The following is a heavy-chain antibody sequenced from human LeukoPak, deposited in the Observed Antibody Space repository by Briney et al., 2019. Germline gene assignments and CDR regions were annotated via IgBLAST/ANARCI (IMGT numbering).Heavy chain of an antibody. CDR2: IYSGGRT. CDR3: ARDHESLYGMDV. CDR1: GFTVSNNY. V-gene: IGHV3-66*01. J-gene: IGHJ6*02. Sequence: GGSLRLSCAASGFTVSNNYMSWVRQAPGKGLEWVSVIYSGGRTFYADSVKGRFTISRDNSKNTLYLQMNSLRAEDTAVYYCARDHESLYGMDVWGQGTTVTVSS.